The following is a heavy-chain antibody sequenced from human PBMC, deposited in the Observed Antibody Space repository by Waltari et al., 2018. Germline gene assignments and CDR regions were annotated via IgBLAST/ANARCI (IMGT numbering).Heavy chain of an antibody. CDR1: GGSISSYS. CDR3: ARDPGYCSGGSCSVNWFDP. D-gene: IGHD2-15*01. Sequence: QVQLQESGPGLVKPSETLSLTCTVSGGSISSYSWSCIRQPAGQGLEWIGRIYTSGSTNYNPSLKSRVTMSVDTSKNQFSLKLSSVTAADTAVYYCARDPGYCSGGSCSVNWFDPWGQGTLVTVSS. V-gene: IGHV4-4*07. J-gene: IGHJ5*02. CDR2: IYTSGST.